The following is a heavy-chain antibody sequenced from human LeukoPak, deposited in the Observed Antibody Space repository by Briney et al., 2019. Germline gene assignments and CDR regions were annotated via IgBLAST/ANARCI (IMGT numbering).Heavy chain of an antibody. D-gene: IGHD3-22*01. J-gene: IGHJ4*02. CDR2: ISYDETNK. Sequence: PGGSLRLSCAASGFTFSTYTMHWVRQAPGKGLEWVALISYDETNKYYADSVKARFTISRDSSKNTLYLQMNSLRAEDTAVYYCARVEANYYDSSDLFDYWGQGTLVTVSS. V-gene: IGHV3-30*04. CDR1: GFTFSTYT. CDR3: ARVEANYYDSSDLFDY.